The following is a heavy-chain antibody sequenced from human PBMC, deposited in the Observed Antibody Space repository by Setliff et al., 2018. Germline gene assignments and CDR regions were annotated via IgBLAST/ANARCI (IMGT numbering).Heavy chain of an antibody. D-gene: IGHD2-2*01. CDR2: IYYSGGA. CDR3: ARDASFGFDV. V-gene: IGHV4-59*01. J-gene: IGHJ6*02. Sequence: SQTLSLTCSVSGDSINHFFWTWVRLSPGKGLEWIGYIYYSGGATYNPSLRGRASIAIGASKAHFSLDLRTVTTADTAVYYCARDASFGFDVWGPGITGTVSS. CDR1: GDSINHFF.